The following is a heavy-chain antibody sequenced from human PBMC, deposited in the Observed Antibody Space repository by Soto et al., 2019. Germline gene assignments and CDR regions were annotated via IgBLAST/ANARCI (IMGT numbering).Heavy chain of an antibody. J-gene: IGHJ4*02. V-gene: IGHV3-21*01. CDR1: GFTFSSYS. Sequence: EVQLVESGGGLVKPGGSLRLSCAASGFTFSSYSMNWVRQAPGKGLEWVSSISSSSSYIYYADSVKGRFTISRDNAKNSLYLQMNSLRAEDTAVYYCARAARFETAGTFDYWGQGTLVTGSS. CDR3: ARAARFETAGTFDY. D-gene: IGHD6-13*01. CDR2: ISSSSSYI.